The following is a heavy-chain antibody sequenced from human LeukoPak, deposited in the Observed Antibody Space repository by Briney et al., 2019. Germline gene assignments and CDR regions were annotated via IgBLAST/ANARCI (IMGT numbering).Heavy chain of an antibody. Sequence: SQTLCLTCAVYRGSFSGYYCGCIRHPPGKGLESIGEINHSGNTNYNPSLKSRVTISVDTSKNQFSLKLSSVPAADTAVYYCARARAHLKYYYDSSGYYYFDYWGQGTLVTVSS. J-gene: IGHJ4*02. CDR1: RGSFSGYY. V-gene: IGHV4-34*01. CDR3: ARARAHLKYYYDSSGYYYFDY. CDR2: INHSGNT. D-gene: IGHD3-22*01.